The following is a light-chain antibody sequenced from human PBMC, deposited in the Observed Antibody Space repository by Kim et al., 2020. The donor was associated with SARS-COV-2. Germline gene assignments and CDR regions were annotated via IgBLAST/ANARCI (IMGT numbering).Light chain of an antibody. J-gene: IGLJ3*02. V-gene: IGLV1-47*01. CDR3: AAWDDSLSGLWV. CDR2: RNN. CDR1: SSNIGSNY. Sequence: SVTISCSGSSSNIGSNYVYWYQQLPGTAPKLLIYRNNQRPSGVPDRFSGSKSGTSASLAISGLRSEDEADYYCAAWDDSLSGLWVFGGGTKLTVL.